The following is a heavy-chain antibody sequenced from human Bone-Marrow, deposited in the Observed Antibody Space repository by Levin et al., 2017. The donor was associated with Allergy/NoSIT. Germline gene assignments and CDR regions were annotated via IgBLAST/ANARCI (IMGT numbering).Heavy chain of an antibody. D-gene: IGHD3-10*01. CDR1: GASISSTNW. J-gene: IGHJ3*02. Sequence: SETLSLTCAVSGASISSTNWWTWVRQPPGKGLEWIGEIYHNGNANYNPSLNNRVTISLDKSKNQFSLKMNSVTAADTAVFYCARTPFGSKSWGSFDIWGQGTMVTVSS. CDR3: ARTPFGSKSWGSFDI. CDR2: IYHNGNA. V-gene: IGHV4-4*02.